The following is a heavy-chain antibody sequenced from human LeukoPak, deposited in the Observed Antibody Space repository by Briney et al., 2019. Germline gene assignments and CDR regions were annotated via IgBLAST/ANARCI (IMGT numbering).Heavy chain of an antibody. Sequence: GGSLRLSCAASGFTFSGSAMHWVRQASGKGLEWVGRIRSKANSYATAYAASVKGRFTISRDDSKNTAYLQMNSLKTEDTAVYYCGGHYYDSSGDIGAFDIWGQGTMVTVSS. V-gene: IGHV3-73*01. CDR2: IRSKANSYAT. D-gene: IGHD3-22*01. CDR1: GFTFSGSA. CDR3: GGHYYDSSGDIGAFDI. J-gene: IGHJ3*02.